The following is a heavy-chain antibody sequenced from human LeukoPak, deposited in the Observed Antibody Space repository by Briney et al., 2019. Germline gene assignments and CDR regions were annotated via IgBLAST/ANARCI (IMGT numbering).Heavy chain of an antibody. V-gene: IGHV3-23*01. CDR1: GFTFSSDW. Sequence: GGSLRLSCAVSGFTFSSDWMSWVRHAPGKGLEWVSAISGSGGSTYYADSVKGRFTISRDNSKNTPYLQMNSLRAEDTAVYYCAKMHDSSGYYSDRGYYFDYWGQGTLVTVSS. J-gene: IGHJ4*02. D-gene: IGHD3-22*01. CDR2: ISGSGGST. CDR3: AKMHDSSGYYSDRGYYFDY.